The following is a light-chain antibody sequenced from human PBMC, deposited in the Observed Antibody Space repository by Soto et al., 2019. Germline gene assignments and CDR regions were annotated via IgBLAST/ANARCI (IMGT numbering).Light chain of an antibody. J-gene: IGLJ3*02. Sequence: QLVMTQSPSASASLGASVKLTCTLSSGRSSNTIAWHQQRPEKGPRYLLQLTSDGSHTKGDGIPDRFSGSSSGAERYLTISSLQPEDEAVYYCQAWGTGFHWVFGGGTKVTVL. CDR1: SGRSSNT. CDR3: QAWGTGFHWV. CDR2: LTSDGSH. V-gene: IGLV4-69*01.